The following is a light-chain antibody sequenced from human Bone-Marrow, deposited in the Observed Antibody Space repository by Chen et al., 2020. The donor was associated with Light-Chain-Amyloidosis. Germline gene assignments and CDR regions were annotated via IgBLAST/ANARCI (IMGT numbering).Light chain of an antibody. CDR1: ETITNW. CDR2: DAS. Sequence: IQMTQSPSALSASVGDKITITCRAGETITNWVAWYQQKPGNAPKLLIYDASTLHSGVPSRFIASGSGTEFTRPLTSLQPDDVATYDCHQYNSYLATFGQGTKL. CDR3: HQYNSYLAT. V-gene: IGKV1-5*01. J-gene: IGKJ1*01.